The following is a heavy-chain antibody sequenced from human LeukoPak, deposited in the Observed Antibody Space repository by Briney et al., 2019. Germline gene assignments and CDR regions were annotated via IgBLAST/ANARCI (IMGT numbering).Heavy chain of an antibody. CDR2: IRYDGSNK. CDR3: AKVRWDNSGWYYLDN. Sequence: GGSLRLSCAASGFTFSSYGMHWVRQAPGKGLEWVAFIRYDGSNKYYADSVKGRFTISRDNSKNTLYLQMNSLTDEDTAVYYCAKVRWDNSGWYYLDNWGQGTLVTVSS. V-gene: IGHV3-30*02. D-gene: IGHD6-19*01. CDR1: GFTFSSYG. J-gene: IGHJ4*02.